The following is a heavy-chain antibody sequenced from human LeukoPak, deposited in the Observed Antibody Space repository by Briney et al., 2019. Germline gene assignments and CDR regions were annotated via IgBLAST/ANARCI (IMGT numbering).Heavy chain of an antibody. J-gene: IGHJ4*02. CDR1: GGSINSGSYY. CDR2: IYPSGST. Sequence: SQTLSLTCTVSGGSINSGSYYWSWIRQPAGKGLEWIGRIYPSGSTNYNPSLKSRVTISVDTSKNQFSLKLSSVTAADTAVYYCAREEYSYGHVDYWGQGTLVTVSS. V-gene: IGHV4-61*02. D-gene: IGHD5-18*01. CDR3: AREEYSYGHVDY.